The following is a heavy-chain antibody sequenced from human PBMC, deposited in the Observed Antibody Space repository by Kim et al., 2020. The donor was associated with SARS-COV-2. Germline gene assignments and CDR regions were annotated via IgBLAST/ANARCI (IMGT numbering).Heavy chain of an antibody. CDR3: AKSQQYPRVPSDFDY. D-gene: IGHD2-2*01. CDR2: ISGSGGST. J-gene: IGHJ4*02. V-gene: IGHV3-23*01. CDR1: GFTFSNYA. Sequence: GGSLRLSCAASGFTFSNYAMNWVRQAPGKGLEWVSVISGSGGSTYYTDSVKGRFTISRDNSKNTLYLQMNSLRAEDTAVYYCAKSQQYPRVPSDFDYWGQGTLVTVSS.